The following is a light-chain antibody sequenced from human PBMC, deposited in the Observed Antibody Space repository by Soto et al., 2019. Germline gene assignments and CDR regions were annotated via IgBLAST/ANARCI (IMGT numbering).Light chain of an antibody. V-gene: IGLV2-18*02. J-gene: IGLJ1*01. CDR2: DVN. CDR3: SSYTISSTYV. CDR1: SSDVGSYNR. Sequence: QSVLTQSPSVSGSPGQSVAISCTGTSSDVGSYNRVSWYQQPPGTAPKLMIYDVNNRPSGVPDRFSGSKSGNTASLTISGLQAEDEADYYCSSYTISSTYVFGTGTKVTVL.